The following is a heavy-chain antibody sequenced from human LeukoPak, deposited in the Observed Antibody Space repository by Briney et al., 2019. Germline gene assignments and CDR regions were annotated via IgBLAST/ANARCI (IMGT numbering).Heavy chain of an antibody. D-gene: IGHD3-10*01. CDR1: GFTFSSYS. CDR3: ARELRMVRGVTEYYFDY. J-gene: IGHJ4*02. CDR2: IRSSGSTI. Sequence: PGGSLRLSCAASGFTFSSYSMNWVRQAPGKGLEWVSYIRSSGSTIYYADSVKGRFTISRDNAKNSLYLQMNSLRDEDTAVYYCARELRMVRGVTEYYFDYWGQGTLVTVSS. V-gene: IGHV3-48*02.